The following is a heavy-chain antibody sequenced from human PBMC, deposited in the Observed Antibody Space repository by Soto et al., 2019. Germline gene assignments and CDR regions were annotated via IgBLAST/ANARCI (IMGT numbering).Heavy chain of an antibody. J-gene: IGHJ5*02. CDR2: IYYSGST. CDR3: AGTTVTTGWFDP. Sequence: QLQLQESGPGLVKPSETLSLTCTVSGGSISSSSYYWGWIRQPPGKGLEWIGSIYYSGSTYYNPSLKSRVTISVDTSKNQFSLKLSSVTAADTAVYYCAGTTVTTGWFDPWGQGTLVTVSS. D-gene: IGHD4-17*01. V-gene: IGHV4-39*01. CDR1: GGSISSSSYY.